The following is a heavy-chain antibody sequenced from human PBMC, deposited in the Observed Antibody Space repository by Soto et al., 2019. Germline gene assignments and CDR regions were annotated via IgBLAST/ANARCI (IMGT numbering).Heavy chain of an antibody. CDR2: IYYSGST. J-gene: IGHJ4*02. V-gene: IGHV4-31*03. CDR3: ARSSQSTVTTLDY. CDR1: GGSISSGGYY. D-gene: IGHD4-17*01. Sequence: QVQLQESGPGLVKPSQTLSLTCTVSGGSISSGGYYWSWIRQHPGKGLEWIGYIYYSGSTYYNPSLKSRVTIAVDTSKNQFSLKLSSVTAADTAVYYCARSSQSTVTTLDYWGQGTLATVSS.